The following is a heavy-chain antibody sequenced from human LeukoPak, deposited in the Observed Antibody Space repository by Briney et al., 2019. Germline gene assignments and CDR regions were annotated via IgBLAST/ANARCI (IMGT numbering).Heavy chain of an antibody. V-gene: IGHV3-30*18. Sequence: GGSLRLSCAASGFTFSSYGMHWVRQAPGKGLEWVAVISYDGSNKYYADSVKGRFTISRDNSKNTLYLQMNSLRAEDTAVYYCAKGADCSSTSCYFRGYYYYMDVWGKGTTVTVSS. J-gene: IGHJ6*03. CDR3: AKGADCSSTSCYFRGYYYYMDV. CDR2: ISYDGSNK. CDR1: GFTFSSYG. D-gene: IGHD2-2*01.